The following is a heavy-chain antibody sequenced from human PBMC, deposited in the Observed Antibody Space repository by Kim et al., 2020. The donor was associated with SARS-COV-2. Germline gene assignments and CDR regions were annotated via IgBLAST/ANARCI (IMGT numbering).Heavy chain of an antibody. CDR1: GFTFSSYS. J-gene: IGHJ3*02. Sequence: GGSLRLSCAASGFTFSSYSMNWVRQAPGKGLEWVSSISSSSSYIYYADSVKGRFTISRDNAKNSLYLQMNSLRAEDTAVYYCARDLYYYDSSGYYPPDDAFDIWGQGTMVTVSS. CDR2: ISSSSSYI. CDR3: ARDLYYYDSSGYYPPDDAFDI. V-gene: IGHV3-21*01. D-gene: IGHD3-22*01.